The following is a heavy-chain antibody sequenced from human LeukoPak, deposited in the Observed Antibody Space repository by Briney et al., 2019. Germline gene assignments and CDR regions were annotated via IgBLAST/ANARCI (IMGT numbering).Heavy chain of an antibody. CDR1: GGSISSSSYY. J-gene: IGHJ4*02. Sequence: PSETLSLTCTVSGGSISSSSYYWGWIRQPPGKGLEWIGSIYYSGSTYYNPSLKSRVTISVDTSKNQFSLKLSSVTAADTAVYYCAIGTIFGVVTPYFDYWGQGTLVTVSS. CDR2: IYYSGST. CDR3: AIGTIFGVVTPYFDY. D-gene: IGHD3-3*01. V-gene: IGHV4-39*01.